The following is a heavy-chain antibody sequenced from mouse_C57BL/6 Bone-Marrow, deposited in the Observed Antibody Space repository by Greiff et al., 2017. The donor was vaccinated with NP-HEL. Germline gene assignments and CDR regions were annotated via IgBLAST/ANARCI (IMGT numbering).Heavy chain of an antibody. CDR2: IYPGDGDT. CDR1: GYEFSNYW. Sequence: QVQLKESGAELVKPGASVKISCKASGYEFSNYWMNWVKQRPGKGLEWIGQIYPGDGDTNYNGKFKDKATLTADKSSSTAYMQLSRLTSEDSAVYFGARGAYWGQGTLVTVSA. J-gene: IGHJ3*01. V-gene: IGHV1-80*01. CDR3: ARGAY.